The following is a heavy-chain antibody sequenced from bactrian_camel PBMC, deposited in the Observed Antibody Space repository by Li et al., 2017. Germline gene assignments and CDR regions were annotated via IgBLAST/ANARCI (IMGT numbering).Heavy chain of an antibody. CDR2: IYTGGGST. J-gene: IGHJ6*01. Sequence: QVQLVESGGGSVQTGESLTLSCKTPWNILRDNCMGWFRQAPGKQREPVAIIYTGGGSTSYADSVKGRFTISQDNARETVYLQMNSLKPEDSAMYYCARCFEFGSWDQGTQVTVS. CDR1: WNILRDNC. D-gene: IGHD1*01. CDR3: ARCFEFGS. V-gene: IGHV3S54*01.